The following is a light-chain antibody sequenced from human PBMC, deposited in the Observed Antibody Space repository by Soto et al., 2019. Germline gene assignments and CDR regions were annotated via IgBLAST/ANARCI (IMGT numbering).Light chain of an antibody. Sequence: QSALTHAASGSGSPGQSSTISYTGTSSDFVSYNLVSWYQQHPGKAPKLMIYEVSKRPSGLSNRFSGSKSGNTASLTISGLQAEDEADYYCCSYAGSRTPLIFGTGTKVTVL. CDR2: EVS. CDR1: SSDFVSYNL. V-gene: IGLV2-23*02. J-gene: IGLJ1*01. CDR3: CSYAGSRTPLI.